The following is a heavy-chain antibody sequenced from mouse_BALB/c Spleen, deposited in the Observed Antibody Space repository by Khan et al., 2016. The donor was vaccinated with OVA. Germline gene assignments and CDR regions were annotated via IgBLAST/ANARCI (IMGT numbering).Heavy chain of an antibody. J-gene: IGHJ2*01. CDR1: GYTFTSYW. Sequence: VQLQQSGAELAKPGASVKMSCKASGYTFTSYWMHWIKQRPGQGLEWIGYINPTSGYTDYNQKFKDKATLTADKSSSTAYMQLNSLTSADSAVYDCARDRIDYWGQGTTLTVSS. CDR3: ARDRIDY. V-gene: IGHV1-7*01. CDR2: INPTSGYT.